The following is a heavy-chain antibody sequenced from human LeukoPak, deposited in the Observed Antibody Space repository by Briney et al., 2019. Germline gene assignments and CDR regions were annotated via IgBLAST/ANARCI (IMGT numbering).Heavy chain of an antibody. V-gene: IGHV3-74*01. CDR1: GFTFSFYW. CDR2: MNSDGSST. D-gene: IGHD3-9*01. Sequence: GGSLRLSCPASGFTFSFYWMHWVRQVPGKGLVWVSHMNSDGSSTSYADSVKGRFTISRDNAKNTLYLQMNSLRAEGTAVYYCASLPLRYFDWLANWGQGTLVTVSS. J-gene: IGHJ5*02. CDR3: ASLPLRYFDWLAN.